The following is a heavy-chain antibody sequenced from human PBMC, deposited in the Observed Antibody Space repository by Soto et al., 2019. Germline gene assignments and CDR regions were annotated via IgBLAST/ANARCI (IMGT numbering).Heavy chain of an antibody. CDR3: ARERTDGSRLDP. CDR2: IYYSGST. Sequence: QVQLQESGPGLVKPSQTLSLTCTVSGGSISSGDYYWGWIRQPPGKGLEWIGYIYYSGSTYYNPHPKSRVTISVDTSKIRFALKLSSVTAADTAVYYCARERTDGSRLDPWGQGTLVTVSS. J-gene: IGHJ5*02. CDR1: GGSISSGDYY. V-gene: IGHV4-30-4*01. D-gene: IGHD6-13*01.